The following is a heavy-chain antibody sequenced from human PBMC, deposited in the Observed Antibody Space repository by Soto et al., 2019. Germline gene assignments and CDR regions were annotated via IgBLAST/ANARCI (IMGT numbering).Heavy chain of an antibody. CDR1: GFTCSSYA. CDR3: ASLPPSRYYCAY. CDR2: ISYDGSKK. V-gene: IGHV3-30-3*01. Sequence: QVQLVESGGGVVQPGRSLRLSCAASGFTCSSYAMHWVRQAPGKGLEWVAVISYDGSKKYYADSVKGRFTISRDNSKNTLYLQMNSMRAEDTAVYYCASLPPSRYYCAYWGQGTLVTVSS. J-gene: IGHJ4*02.